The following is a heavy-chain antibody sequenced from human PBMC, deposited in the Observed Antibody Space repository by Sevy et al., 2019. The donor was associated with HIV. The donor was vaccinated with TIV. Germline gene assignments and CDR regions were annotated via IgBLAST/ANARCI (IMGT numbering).Heavy chain of an antibody. J-gene: IGHJ6*02. Sequence: GESLKISCKGSGYSFTSYWISWVRQMPGKGLEWMGRIDPSDSYTNYSPSFQGHVTISADKSISTAYLQWSSLKASDTAMYYCARHDGYSVYGHYGMDVWGQGTTVTVSS. V-gene: IGHV5-10-1*01. CDR3: ARHDGYSVYGHYGMDV. CDR1: GYSFTSYW. CDR2: IDPSDSYT. D-gene: IGHD5-12*01.